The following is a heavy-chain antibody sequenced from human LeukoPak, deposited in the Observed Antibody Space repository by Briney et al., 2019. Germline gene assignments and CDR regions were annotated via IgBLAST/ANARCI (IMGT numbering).Heavy chain of an antibody. J-gene: IGHJ4*02. Sequence: GGSLRLSWAASGFTFSSYAMSWVRQAPGKGLEWVSGISGSGDNTYYADSVKGRFTISRDNSKNTLYVQVNSLGTEDTAAYYCAKGSYYDSSGSFYFDYWGQGTLVTVSS. V-gene: IGHV3-23*01. D-gene: IGHD3-22*01. CDR3: AKGSYYDSSGSFYFDY. CDR2: ISGSGDNT. CDR1: GFTFSSYA.